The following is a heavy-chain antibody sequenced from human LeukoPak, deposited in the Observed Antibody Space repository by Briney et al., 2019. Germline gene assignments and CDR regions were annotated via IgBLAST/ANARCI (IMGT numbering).Heavy chain of an antibody. Sequence: GGPLRLSCAASGFTFSNYAMHWVRQAPGKGLEYVSAISNNGGSTYYANSVRGRFTLSRDNSKNTLYLQVGSLRTEDMAVYYCARSGTYYYPYFDSWGQGTLVTVSS. CDR2: ISNNGGST. J-gene: IGHJ4*02. V-gene: IGHV3-64*01. CDR3: ARSGTYYYPYFDS. CDR1: GFTFSNYA. D-gene: IGHD1-26*01.